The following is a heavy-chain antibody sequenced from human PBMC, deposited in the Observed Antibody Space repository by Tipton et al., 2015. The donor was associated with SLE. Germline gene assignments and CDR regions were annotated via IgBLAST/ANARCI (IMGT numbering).Heavy chain of an antibody. Sequence: VQLVQSGAEVKKPGASVKVSCKASGFTLFTYGISWVRQAPGQGLQWMGWISAYNGNANYAQKLQGRVTMTTDTSTSTTYMELRSLRPDDTAIYYCARTMFGVVIAIWFDPWGQGTLISVSS. V-gene: IGHV1-18*01. J-gene: IGHJ5*02. CDR1: GFTLFTYG. D-gene: IGHD3-3*01. CDR2: ISAYNGNA. CDR3: ARTMFGVVIAIWFDP.